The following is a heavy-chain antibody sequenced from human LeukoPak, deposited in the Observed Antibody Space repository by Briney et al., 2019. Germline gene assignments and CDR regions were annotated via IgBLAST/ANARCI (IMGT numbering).Heavy chain of an antibody. CDR1: GYTFTGYY. CDR3: ARAPSVVVVAAAPVDY. CDR2: INPNSGGT. V-gene: IGHV1-2*02. D-gene: IGHD2-15*01. J-gene: IGHJ4*02. Sequence: ASVTVSCKASGYTFTGYYMHWVRQAPGQGLEWMGWINPNSGGTNYAQKFQGRVTMTRDTSISTAYMELSRLKSDDTAVYYCARAPSVVVVAAAPVDYWGQGTLVTVSS.